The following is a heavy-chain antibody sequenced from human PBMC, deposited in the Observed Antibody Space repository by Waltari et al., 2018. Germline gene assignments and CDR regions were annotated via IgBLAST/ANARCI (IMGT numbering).Heavy chain of an antibody. CDR3: TRRGTYGDPDY. D-gene: IGHD4-17*01. CDR1: GFTFRGSA. CDR2: IRSKANSYAT. Sequence: EVQLVESGGGLVQPGGSLNLSCAASGFTFRGSAMHWVRQASGKGLEWVGRIRSKANSYATAYAASVKGRFTISRDDSKNTAYLQMNSLKTEDTAVYYCTRRGTYGDPDYWGQGTLVTVSS. J-gene: IGHJ4*02. V-gene: IGHV3-73*01.